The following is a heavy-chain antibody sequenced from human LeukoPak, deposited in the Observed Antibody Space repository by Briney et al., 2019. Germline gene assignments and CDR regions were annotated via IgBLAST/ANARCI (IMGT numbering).Heavy chain of an antibody. CDR2: IRSSGTTI. J-gene: IGHJ4*02. CDR1: GFTFSSYG. V-gene: IGHV3-48*03. Sequence: GGSLRLSCAASGFTFSSYGMNWVRQAPGKGLELVSYIRSSGTTIYYADSVKGRFTISRDNAKNSLYLQMNSLRAEDTAVYYCASASEWIQFFDDWGQGTLVTVST. CDR3: ASASEWIQFFDD. D-gene: IGHD5-18*01.